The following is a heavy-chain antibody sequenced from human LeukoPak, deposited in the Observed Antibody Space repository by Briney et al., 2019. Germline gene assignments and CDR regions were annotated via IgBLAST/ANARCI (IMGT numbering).Heavy chain of an antibody. CDR3: AGGYCSGGSCFEWYYFDY. D-gene: IGHD2-15*01. J-gene: IGHJ4*02. V-gene: IGHV1-46*01. CDR1: GYTFTSYY. Sequence: ASVKVSCKASGYTFTSYYMHWVRQAPGQGLEWVGIINPSGGSTSYAQKFQGRVTMTRDTSTSTVYMELSSLRSEDTAVYYCAGGYCSGGSCFEWYYFDYWGQGTLVTVSS. CDR2: INPSGGST.